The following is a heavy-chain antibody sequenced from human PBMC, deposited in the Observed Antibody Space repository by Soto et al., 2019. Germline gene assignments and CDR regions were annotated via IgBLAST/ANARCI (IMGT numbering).Heavy chain of an antibody. J-gene: IGHJ4*02. Sequence: SETLSLTCAVYGGSFSGYYWSWIRQPPGKGLEWIGEINHSGSTNYNPSLKSRVTISVDTSKNQFSLKLSSVTAADTAVYYCARSRGRFYSSSSGPYWGQGTLVT. CDR2: INHSGST. D-gene: IGHD6-6*01. CDR1: GGSFSGYY. CDR3: ARSRGRFYSSSSGPY. V-gene: IGHV4-34*01.